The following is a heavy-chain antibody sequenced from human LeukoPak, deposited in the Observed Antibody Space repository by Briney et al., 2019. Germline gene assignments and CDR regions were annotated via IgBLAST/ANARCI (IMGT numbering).Heavy chain of an antibody. CDR3: ARTGYSSSWYPWDYYYYYMDV. CDR2: INPNSGGT. Sequence: GASVKVSCKASGYTFTNYGISWVRQAPGQGLEWMGWINPNSGGTNYAQKFQGRVTMTRDTSISTAYMELSRLRSDDTAVYYCARTGYSSSWYPWDYYYYYMDVWGKGTTVTVSS. D-gene: IGHD6-13*01. V-gene: IGHV1-2*02. CDR1: GYTFTNYG. J-gene: IGHJ6*03.